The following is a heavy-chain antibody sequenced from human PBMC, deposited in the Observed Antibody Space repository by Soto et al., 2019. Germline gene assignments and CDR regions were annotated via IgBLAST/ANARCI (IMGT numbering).Heavy chain of an antibody. Sequence: GESLKISCXGSGYSFTSYWIGWVRQMPGKGLEWMGIIYPGDSDTRYSPSFQGQVTISADKSISTAYLQWSSLKASDTAMYYCARNTPNYYDSSGPSYDAFDIWGQGTMVTVSS. CDR3: ARNTPNYYDSSGPSYDAFDI. D-gene: IGHD3-22*01. V-gene: IGHV5-51*01. CDR2: IYPGDSDT. CDR1: GYSFTSYW. J-gene: IGHJ3*02.